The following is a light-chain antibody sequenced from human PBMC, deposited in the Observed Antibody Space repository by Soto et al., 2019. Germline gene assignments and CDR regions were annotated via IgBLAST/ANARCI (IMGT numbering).Light chain of an antibody. CDR1: SSDVGAYNF. Sequence: QSVLTQRASVSGSPGQSITISCTGTSSDVGAYNFVSWYQHYPDKAPKVVIYDVANRPSGVSYRFSASKSGNTASLTISGLQAEDEADYYCMSFTSSNTYVFGTGTKVTVL. V-gene: IGLV2-14*03. CDR2: DVA. J-gene: IGLJ1*01. CDR3: MSFTSSNTYV.